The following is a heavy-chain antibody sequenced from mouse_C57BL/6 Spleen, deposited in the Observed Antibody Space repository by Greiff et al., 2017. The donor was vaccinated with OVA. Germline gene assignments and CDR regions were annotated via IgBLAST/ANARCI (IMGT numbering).Heavy chain of an antibody. Sequence: QVQLKQPGTELVKPGASVKLSCKASGYTFTSYWMHWVKQRPGQGLEWIGNINPSNGGTNYNEKFKSKATLTVDKSSSTAYMQLSSLTSEDSAVYYCARGFTTVVAPFAYWGQGTLVTVSA. CDR3: ARGFTTVVAPFAY. CDR1: GYTFTSYW. CDR2: INPSNGGT. D-gene: IGHD1-1*01. V-gene: IGHV1-53*01. J-gene: IGHJ3*01.